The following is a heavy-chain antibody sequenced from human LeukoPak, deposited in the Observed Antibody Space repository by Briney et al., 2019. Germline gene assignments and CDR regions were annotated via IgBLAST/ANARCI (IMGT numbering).Heavy chain of an antibody. CDR2: IYYSGST. CDR3: ARDRGIAAVDDYYYYMDV. D-gene: IGHD6-13*01. V-gene: IGHV4-39*02. Sequence: SETLSLTCTVSGGSISSRSYFWGWIRQSPGKGLEWIGNIYYSGSTHYNPSLKSRVTISVDTSKNQFSLKLTSVTAADTAVYYCARDRGIAAVDDYYYYMDVWGKGTTVTVSS. CDR1: GGSISSRSYF. J-gene: IGHJ6*03.